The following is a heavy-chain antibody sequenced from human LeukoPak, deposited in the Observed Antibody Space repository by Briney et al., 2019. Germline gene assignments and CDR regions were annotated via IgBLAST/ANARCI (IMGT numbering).Heavy chain of an antibody. CDR1: GFTFSSYS. CDR2: ISSSSSYI. J-gene: IGHJ4*02. V-gene: IGHV3-21*01. Sequence: GGSLRLSCAASGFTFSSYSMNWVRQAPGKGLEWVSSISSSSSYIYYAVSVKGRFTISRDNAKNSLYLQKNSLRAEDTAVYYCARVYMAAADKSVWFWVDYWGQGTLVTVSS. CDR3: ARVYMAAADKSVWFWVDY. D-gene: IGHD6-13*01.